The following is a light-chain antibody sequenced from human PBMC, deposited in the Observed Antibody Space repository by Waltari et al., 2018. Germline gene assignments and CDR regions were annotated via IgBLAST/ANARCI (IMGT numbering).Light chain of an antibody. V-gene: IGKV3-15*01. CDR3: QQYQNWPPMYT. CDR1: QSVSSN. CDR2: DAS. J-gene: IGKJ2*01. Sequence: EIVMTQSPATLSVSQGERATLSCRASQSVSSNLAWYQQKPGQAPRLLIYDASTRATGIPARFSGSGSGTEFTLTISSLQSEDFAVYYCQQYQNWPPMYTFGQGTKLEIK.